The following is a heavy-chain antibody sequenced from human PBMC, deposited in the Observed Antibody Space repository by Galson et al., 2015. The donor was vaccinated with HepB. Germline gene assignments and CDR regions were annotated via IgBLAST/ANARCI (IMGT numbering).Heavy chain of an antibody. CDR2: ISSSSSYI. D-gene: IGHD6-13*01. CDR3: ARGIAAAGTDY. V-gene: IGHV3-21*01. CDR1: GFTFSSYS. Sequence: SLRLSCAASGFTFSSYSMNWVRQAPGKGLEWVSSISSSSSYIYYADSVKGRFTISRDNAKNSLYLQRNSLRAEDTAVYYCARGIAAAGTDYWGQGTLVTVSS. J-gene: IGHJ4*02.